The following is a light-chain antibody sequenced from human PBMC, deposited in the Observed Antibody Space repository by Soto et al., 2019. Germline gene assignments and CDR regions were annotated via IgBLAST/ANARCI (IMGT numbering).Light chain of an antibody. CDR1: SSDIGGYDY. Sequence: QSALTQLASVSGSPGQSITISCTGASSDIGGYDYVSWYQQRPGKAPKLMIYEVRYRPSGVSNRFSGSKSGNTASLTISGLQAEDEAVYYCCSYTRTSNHYFFGSGTKVTVL. CDR2: EVR. J-gene: IGLJ1*01. V-gene: IGLV2-14*01. CDR3: CSYTRTSNHYF.